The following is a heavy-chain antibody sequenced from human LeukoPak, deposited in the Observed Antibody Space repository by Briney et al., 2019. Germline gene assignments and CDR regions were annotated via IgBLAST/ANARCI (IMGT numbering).Heavy chain of an antibody. CDR1: GNSLSELS. Sequence: ASVTVSCKFSGNSLSELSIQWVRQAPGKGLECVGGFDPEEAKMVYAQKFQGRVTMTEDTSTPTAYMELSCLTSGETAVYYCTTRSGDFWSGFVNWGQGTLVTVSS. CDR3: TTRSGDFWSGFVN. D-gene: IGHD3-3*01. V-gene: IGHV1-24*01. CDR2: FDPEEAKM. J-gene: IGHJ4*02.